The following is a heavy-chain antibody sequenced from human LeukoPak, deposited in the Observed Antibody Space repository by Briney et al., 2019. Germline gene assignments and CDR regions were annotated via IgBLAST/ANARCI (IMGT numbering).Heavy chain of an antibody. CDR2: IYYSGST. CDR1: GGSISSSSYY. D-gene: IGHD3-10*01. CDR3: ARSPDYYGSGSYWY. Sequence: SETLPLTCTVSGGSISSSSYYWGWIRQPPGKGLEWIGSIYYSGSTYYNPSLKSRVTISVDTSKNQFSLKLSSVTAADTAVYYCARSPDYYGSGSYWYWGQGTLVTVSS. V-gene: IGHV4-39*07. J-gene: IGHJ4*02.